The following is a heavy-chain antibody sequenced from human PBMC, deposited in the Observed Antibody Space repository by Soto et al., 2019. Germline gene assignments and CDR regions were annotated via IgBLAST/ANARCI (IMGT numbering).Heavy chain of an antibody. J-gene: IGHJ4*02. Sequence: QVQLQESGSRLVKSSETLSLTCGVSGDTISTGGYSWAWIRQPPGKALEWIGYTYHSGNPYYNPSHKRRIIISVKTTKNQFSQKVCFVTAADTVVYCSAKGSYGYYVAYFDSWGQGTLVTVSS. CDR1: GDTISTGGYS. CDR3: AKGSYGYYVAYFDS. V-gene: IGHV4-30-2*01. D-gene: IGHD3-10*02. CDR2: TYHSGNP.